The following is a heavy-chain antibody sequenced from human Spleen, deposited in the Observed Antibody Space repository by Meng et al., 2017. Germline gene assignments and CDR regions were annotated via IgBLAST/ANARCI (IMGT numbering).Heavy chain of an antibody. V-gene: IGHV4-34*01. CDR1: GGSFSDDY. CDR2: INHSGST. CDR3: ARGPTTMAHDFDY. J-gene: IGHJ4*02. Sequence: QPGGAGCLKRSETLSLSCVVSGGSFSDDYWSWIRQPPGKGLEWIGEINHSGSTNYNPSLESRATISVDTSQNNLSLKLSSVTAADSAVYYCARGPTTMAHDFDYWGQGTLVTVSS. D-gene: IGHD4-11*01.